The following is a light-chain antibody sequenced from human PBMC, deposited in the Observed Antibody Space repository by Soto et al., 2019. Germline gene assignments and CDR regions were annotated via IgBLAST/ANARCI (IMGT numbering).Light chain of an antibody. CDR2: DAS. CDR3: QQRSNWPRLIT. CDR1: QSVSSY. V-gene: IGKV3-11*01. Sequence: EIVLTQSPATLSLSPGARATLSCRASQSVSSYLAWYQQKPGQAPRLLIYDASNRATGIPARFSGSGSGTDFTLTISSLEPEDFAVYYCQQRSNWPRLITFGQGTRLEIK. J-gene: IGKJ5*01.